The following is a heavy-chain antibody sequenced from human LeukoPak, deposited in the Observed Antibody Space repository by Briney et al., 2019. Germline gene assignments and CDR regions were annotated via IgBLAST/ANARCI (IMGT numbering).Heavy chain of an antibody. D-gene: IGHD6-6*01. CDR2: IKQDGSVK. Sequence: GGSLRLSCAASEFTFSNYWMSWVRQAPGKGLEWVANIKQDGSVKYYVDSVKGRFTVSRDNAKNSHFLQMDSLRAEDTSMYYCARIGYSSSSFDYWGQGTLVTVSS. CDR1: EFTFSNYW. V-gene: IGHV3-7*01. J-gene: IGHJ4*02. CDR3: ARIGYSSSSFDY.